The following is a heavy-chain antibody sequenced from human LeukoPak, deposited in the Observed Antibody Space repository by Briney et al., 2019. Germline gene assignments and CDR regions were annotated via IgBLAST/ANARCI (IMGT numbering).Heavy chain of an antibody. CDR1: GFTFSSYA. J-gene: IGHJ4*02. D-gene: IGHD3-3*01. CDR2: ISGSGGST. V-gene: IGHV3-23*01. Sequence: DPAGSLRLTCAASGFTFSSYALSWVRQAQGKGLEWGSAISGSGGSTSYAYSVKGRFTTSRDNSKNTLYLQMNSLRAEDTAVYYCAKDLTYYDFWSGQLDPHTSPYSFDYWGQGTLVTVSS. CDR3: AKDLTYYDFWSGQLDPHTSPYSFDY.